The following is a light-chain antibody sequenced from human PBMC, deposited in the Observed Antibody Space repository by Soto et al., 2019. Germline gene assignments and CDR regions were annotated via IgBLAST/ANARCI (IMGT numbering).Light chain of an antibody. Sequence: EIVLPQSPGTLSLSPGERTTLSCTATQSVTSSYLAWYQQKPGQAPRLLIYGASSRATGIPDRFSGSGCGTDFTLTNSRLEPEDFAVYYCQQCGTSPLTFGGGTKVEIK. CDR1: QSVTSSY. J-gene: IGKJ4*01. V-gene: IGKV3-20*01. CDR2: GAS. CDR3: QQCGTSPLT.